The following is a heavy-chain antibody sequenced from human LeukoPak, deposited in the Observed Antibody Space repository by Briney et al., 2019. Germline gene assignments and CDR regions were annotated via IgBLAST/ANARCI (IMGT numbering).Heavy chain of an antibody. CDR3: AREHSGYDFPGRDYYYMDV. J-gene: IGHJ6*03. V-gene: IGHV3-48*01. Sequence: GGSLRLSCAASGFTFSSHGMNWVRQTPGKGLEWVSYISKTSNTRDYADSVKGRFTISRDNDKNSLYLQMNSLRAEDTAVYYCAREHSGYDFPGRDYYYMDVWGKGTTVTVSS. CDR2: ISKTSNTR. D-gene: IGHD5-12*01. CDR1: GFTFSSHG.